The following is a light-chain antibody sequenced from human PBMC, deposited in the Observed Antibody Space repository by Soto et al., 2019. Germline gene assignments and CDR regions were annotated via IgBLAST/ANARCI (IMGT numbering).Light chain of an antibody. J-gene: IGKJ1*01. CDR2: GAS. CDR1: QSVSNS. CDR3: QQYNNWPQT. Sequence: ETVMTQSPGTLSVSPGERATLSCRASQSVSNSLAWYQQKPGQAPRLLIYGASTRATAIPARFSGSGSGTEFTLTISSLQSEDFAVYYCQQYNNWPQTFGPGTKVDIK. V-gene: IGKV3-15*01.